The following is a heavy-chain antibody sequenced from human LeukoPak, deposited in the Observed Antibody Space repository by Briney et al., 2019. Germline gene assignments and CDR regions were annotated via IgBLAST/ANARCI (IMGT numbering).Heavy chain of an antibody. J-gene: IGHJ4*02. D-gene: IGHD3-9*01. Sequence: SQTLSLTCTVSGGSISSGDYYWSWIRQPPGKGLEWIGYIYYSGSTYYNPSPKSRVTISVDTSKNQFSLKLSSVTAADTAVYYCARVPYDILTGYYNGFDYWGQGTLVTVSS. CDR3: ARVPYDILTGYYNGFDY. CDR1: GGSISSGDYY. CDR2: IYYSGST. V-gene: IGHV4-30-4*01.